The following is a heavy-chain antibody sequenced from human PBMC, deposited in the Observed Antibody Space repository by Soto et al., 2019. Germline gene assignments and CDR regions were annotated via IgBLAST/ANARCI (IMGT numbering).Heavy chain of an antibody. CDR2: INTYNSNT. CDR1: GYTFTSYG. V-gene: IGHV1-18*04. Sequence: QVQLVQSGVEVKKPGASVKVSCNASGYTFTSYGINWVRQAPGQGLEWMGWINTYNSNTSYARKLQGRVTMTTDTSTSTAYMELRSLRSDDTAVYYCARSITMVRGTPRIMDVWGQGTTVTVSS. J-gene: IGHJ6*02. D-gene: IGHD3-10*01. CDR3: ARSITMVRGTPRIMDV.